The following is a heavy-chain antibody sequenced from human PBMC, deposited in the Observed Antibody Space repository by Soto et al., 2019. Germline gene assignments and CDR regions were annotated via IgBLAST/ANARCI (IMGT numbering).Heavy chain of an antibody. V-gene: IGHV5-10-1*01. CDR3: ARHLRRNPIYFDP. CDR2: IDPSDSYT. D-gene: IGHD4-17*01. CDR1: GDSFTSYW. Sequence: PVESQRLSWNGSGDSFTSYWISWVRQMPGKGLEWMGRIDPSDSYTNYSPSFQGHVTISADKSISTAYLQWSSLKASDTAMYYCARHLRRNPIYFDPWGQGTLVTVSS. J-gene: IGHJ5*02.